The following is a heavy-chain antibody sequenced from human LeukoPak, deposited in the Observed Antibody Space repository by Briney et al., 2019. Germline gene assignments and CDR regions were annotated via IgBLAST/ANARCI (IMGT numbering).Heavy chain of an antibody. CDR2: IYTSGST. V-gene: IGHV4-4*09. CDR3: ASSPDIVVVPAAPGHFDY. J-gene: IGHJ4*02. Sequence: SETLSLTCTVSGGSISSYYWSWIRQPPGKGLGWIGYIYTSGSTNYNPSLKSRVTISVDTSKNQFSLKLSSVTAADTAVYYCASSPDIVVVPAAPGHFDYWGQGTLVTVSS. CDR1: GGSISSYY. D-gene: IGHD2-2*01.